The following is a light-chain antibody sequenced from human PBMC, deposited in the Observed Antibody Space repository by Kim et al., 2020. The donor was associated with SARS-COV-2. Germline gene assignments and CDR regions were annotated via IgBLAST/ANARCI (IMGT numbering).Light chain of an antibody. J-gene: IGLJ2*01. CDR3: NSRDRSGNHVL. V-gene: IGLV3-19*01. CDR2: AEN. Sequence: ALGQTVRITGQGDRLRSYFATWYQQKPGQATVLGIYAENNRPSGIPDRFSGSSAGNTALLTITGAQAEDEGDYYCNSRDRSGNHVLFGGGTQLTVL. CDR1: RLRSYF.